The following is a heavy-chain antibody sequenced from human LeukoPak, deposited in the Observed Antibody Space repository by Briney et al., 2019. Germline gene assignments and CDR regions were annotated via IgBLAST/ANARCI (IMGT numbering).Heavy chain of an antibody. Sequence: GESLKNSCKGSGYSFASYWIGWVRQMPGKGLEWMGIIYPGDSDTRYSPSFQGQVTISADKSISTAYLQWSSLKASDTAMYYCARSSSSDSDWFDPWGQGTLVTVSS. V-gene: IGHV5-51*01. D-gene: IGHD6-6*01. CDR3: ARSSSSDSDWFDP. J-gene: IGHJ5*02. CDR1: GYSFASYW. CDR2: IYPGDSDT.